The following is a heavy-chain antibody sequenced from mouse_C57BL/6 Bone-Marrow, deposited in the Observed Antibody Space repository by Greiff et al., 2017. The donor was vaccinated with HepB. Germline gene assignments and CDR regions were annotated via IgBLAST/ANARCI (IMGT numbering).Heavy chain of an antibody. CDR1: GYSITSGYY. CDR3: ARGDYYGSSYDAMDY. D-gene: IGHD1-1*01. CDR2: ISYDGSN. Sequence: EVKLMESGPGLVKPSQSLSLTCSVTGYSITSGYYWNWIRQFPGNKLEWMGYISYDGSNNYNPSLKNRISITRDTSKNQFFLKLNSVTTEDTATYYCARGDYYGSSYDAMDYWGQGTSVTVSS. J-gene: IGHJ4*01. V-gene: IGHV3-6*01.